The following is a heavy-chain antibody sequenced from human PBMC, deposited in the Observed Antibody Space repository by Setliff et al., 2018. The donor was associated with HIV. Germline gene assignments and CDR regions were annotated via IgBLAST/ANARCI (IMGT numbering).Heavy chain of an antibody. CDR3: STFYGPGL. J-gene: IGHJ2*01. D-gene: IGHD4-17*01. V-gene: IGHV3-74*03. Sequence: PGGSLRLSCVVSGFNIEEYAMAWVRQVPGKGLEWVSRTNTDGSITMYADSVKGRFTISRDNAQNTLYLQMNSLRAEDTAVYYCSTFYGPGLWGRGTLVTVSS. CDR2: TNTDGSIT. CDR1: GFNIEEYA.